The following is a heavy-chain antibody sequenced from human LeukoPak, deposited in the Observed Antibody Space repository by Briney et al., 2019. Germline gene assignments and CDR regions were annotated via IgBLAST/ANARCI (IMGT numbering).Heavy chain of an antibody. CDR3: ARALDYGDCFDY. Sequence: GGSLRLSCAASGFTFSSYAMHWVRQAPGKGLEWVAVISYDGSNKYYADSVKGRFTISRDNSKNTLYLQMNSLRAEDTAVYYCARALDYGDCFDYWGQGTLVTVSS. CDR2: ISYDGSNK. D-gene: IGHD4-17*01. CDR1: GFTFSSYA. V-gene: IGHV3-30-3*01. J-gene: IGHJ4*02.